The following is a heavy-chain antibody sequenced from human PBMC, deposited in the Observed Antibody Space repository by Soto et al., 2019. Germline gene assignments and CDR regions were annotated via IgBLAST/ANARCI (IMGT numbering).Heavy chain of an antibody. J-gene: IGHJ5*02. CDR1: GGSISSYY. CDR2: IYYSGIT. CDR3: ARDRHNNFFDP. V-gene: IGHV4-59*01. D-gene: IGHD6-6*01. Sequence: PSETLSLTCTVSGGSISSYYWSWIRQPPGKGLEWIGYIYYSGITNYNPSLKSRVTISVDTSKNQFSLKLSSVTAADTAIYYCARDRHNNFFDPWGQGTLVTVSS.